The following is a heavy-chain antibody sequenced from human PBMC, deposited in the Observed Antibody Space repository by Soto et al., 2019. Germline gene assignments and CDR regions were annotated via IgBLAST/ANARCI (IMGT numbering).Heavy chain of an antibody. V-gene: IGHV3-48*02. D-gene: IGHD2-15*01. CDR3: ARRATPNAFDI. Sequence: GGSLRLSCAASGFTFSSYSMNWVRQAPGKGLEWVSSISSSSTIYYADSVKGRFTISRDNAKNSLYLQMNSLRDEDTAVYYCARRATPNAFDIWAKGQWSPSPQ. CDR2: ISSSSTI. J-gene: IGHJ3*02. CDR1: GFTFSSYS.